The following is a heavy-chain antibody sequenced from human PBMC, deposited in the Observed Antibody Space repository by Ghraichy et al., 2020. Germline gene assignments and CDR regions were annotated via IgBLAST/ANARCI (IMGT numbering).Heavy chain of an antibody. J-gene: IGHJ4*02. Sequence: LSLTCAASGFTFSSYEMNWVRQAPGKGLEWLSYISSSGSTIYYADSVKGRFTISRDNAKNSLYLQMNSPRAEDTAVYYCARGGYYFDSWGQGTLVTVSS. CDR1: GFTFSSYE. V-gene: IGHV3-48*03. CDR2: ISSSGSTI. CDR3: ARGGYYFDS.